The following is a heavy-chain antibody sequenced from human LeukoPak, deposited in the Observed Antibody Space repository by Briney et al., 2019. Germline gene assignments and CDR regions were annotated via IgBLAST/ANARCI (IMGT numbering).Heavy chain of an antibody. CDR1: GYTFTSYD. CDR3: ATGSHVRVYDSNPYYGHY. CDR2: INPSGGST. D-gene: IGHD3-22*01. Sequence: GASVKVSCKASGYTFTSYDINWVRQATGQGLEWMGIINPSGGSTYYAQKSQGRVTMTRDMSTSTVYMELSSLRSEDTALYYCATGSHVRVYDSNPYYGHYWGQGTLVTVSS. J-gene: IGHJ4*02. V-gene: IGHV1-46*01.